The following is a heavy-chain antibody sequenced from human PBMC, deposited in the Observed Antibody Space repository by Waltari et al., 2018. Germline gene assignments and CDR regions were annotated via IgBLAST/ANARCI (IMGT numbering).Heavy chain of an antibody. CDR2: IKTEGSET. V-gene: IGHV3-7*01. CDR3: AIGGVETSWYWRY. J-gene: IGHJ4*02. Sequence: EVQVVESGGGLVQPGGSLRLSCAASGFPFSSSWMTWVRPAPGKGLELGANIKTEGSETYYVESVKGRFTISRDNTKNSLYLQMSSRRAEDTAVYYCAIGGVETSWYWRYWGQGTLVTVSS. CDR1: GFPFSSSW. D-gene: IGHD6-13*01.